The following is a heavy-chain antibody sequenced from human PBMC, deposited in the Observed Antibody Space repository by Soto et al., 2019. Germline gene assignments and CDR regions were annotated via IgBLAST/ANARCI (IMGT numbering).Heavy chain of an antibody. CDR2: IRSKPDGGTT. D-gene: IGHD4-17*01. CDR1: EFTFSDAW. J-gene: IGHJ4*02. Sequence: LRLSCAASEFTFSDAWMSWVRQASGKGLEWVGRIRSKPDGGTTDYAAPVKGRFTISRDDSRNMLFLQMNSLRTEDTAVYYCTTTRGFPDYWGRGTLVTVSS. CDR3: TTTRGFPDY. V-gene: IGHV3-15*01.